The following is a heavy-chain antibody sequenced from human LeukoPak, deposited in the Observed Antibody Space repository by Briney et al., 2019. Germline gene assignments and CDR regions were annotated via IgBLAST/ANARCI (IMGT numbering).Heavy chain of an antibody. D-gene: IGHD3-3*01. Sequence: SEALSLTCAVYGGSFSGYYWSWIRQPPGKGLARIGEINHSGSTNYNPSLKSRVTISVDTSKNQFSLKLNSVTAADTGVYYCARGLPSNYPLLRAHAFDIWGQGTMVTVSS. CDR3: ARGLPSNYPLLRAHAFDI. J-gene: IGHJ3*02. CDR2: INHSGST. CDR1: GGSFSGYY. V-gene: IGHV4-34*01.